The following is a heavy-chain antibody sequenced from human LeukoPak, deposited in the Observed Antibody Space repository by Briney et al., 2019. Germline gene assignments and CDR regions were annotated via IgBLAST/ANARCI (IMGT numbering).Heavy chain of an antibody. V-gene: IGHV4-39*01. CDR2: IYYSGST. CDR3: ARQIYCGGDCYHFDY. J-gene: IGHJ4*02. D-gene: IGHD2-21*02. Sequence: SETLSLTCTVSGGSISSSSYYWGWIRQPPGKGLEWIGSIYYSGSTYYNPSLKSRVTISVDTSKNQFSLKLSSVTAADTAVYYCARQIYCGGDCYHFDYWGQGTLVTVSS. CDR1: GGSISSSSYY.